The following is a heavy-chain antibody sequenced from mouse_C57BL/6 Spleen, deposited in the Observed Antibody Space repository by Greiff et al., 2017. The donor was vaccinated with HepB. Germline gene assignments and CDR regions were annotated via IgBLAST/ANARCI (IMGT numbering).Heavy chain of an antibody. V-gene: IGHV1-52*01. J-gene: IGHJ3*01. Sequence: VQLQQPGAELVRPGSSVKLSCKASGSTFTSYWMHWVKQRPIQGLEWIGNIDPSDSETHYNQKFKDKATLTVDKSSSTAYMQLSSLTSEDSAVYYCARWGWLPFAYWGQGTLVTVSA. D-gene: IGHD2-3*01. CDR2: IDPSDSET. CDR3: ARWGWLPFAY. CDR1: GSTFTSYW.